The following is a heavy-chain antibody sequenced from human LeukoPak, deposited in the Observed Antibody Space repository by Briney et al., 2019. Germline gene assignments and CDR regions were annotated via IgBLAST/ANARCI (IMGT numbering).Heavy chain of an antibody. J-gene: IGHJ4*02. V-gene: IGHV4-59*01. Sequence: ASENLSLTCTVSGGSISSYYWNWVRQPPGKGLKWIGYIYYSGSTNYNPSLKSRVTILVDTSKNQFSLKLSSVTAADTAVYYCARGERYSSGWPYFDYWGQGTLVTVSS. CDR2: IYYSGST. CDR1: GGSISSYY. D-gene: IGHD6-19*01. CDR3: ARGERYSSGWPYFDY.